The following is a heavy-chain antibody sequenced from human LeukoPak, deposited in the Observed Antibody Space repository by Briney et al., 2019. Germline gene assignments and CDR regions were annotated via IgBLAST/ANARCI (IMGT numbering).Heavy chain of an antibody. CDR2: IIPIFGTA. V-gene: IGHV1-69*01. CDR3: ARSGIAAAGTSFDI. D-gene: IGHD6-13*01. CDR1: GGTFSSYA. Sequence: GPSVKVSCKASGGTFSSYAISWVRQAPGQGLEWMGGIIPIFGTANYAQKFQGRVTITADESTSTAYMELSSLRSEDTAVYYCARSGIAAAGTSFDIWGQGTMVTVSS. J-gene: IGHJ3*02.